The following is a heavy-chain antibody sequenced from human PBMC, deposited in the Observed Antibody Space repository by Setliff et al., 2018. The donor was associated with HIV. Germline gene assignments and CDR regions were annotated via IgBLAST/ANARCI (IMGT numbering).Heavy chain of an antibody. CDR2: IKQDGSEK. Sequence: GESLKISCAASGFTFSTYWMSWVRQAPGKGLEWVANIKQDGSEKFYVDSVKGRFTISRDNAKNSLYLQMNSLRAEDTAVYYCARDPYPYFDYGDWYFDLWGRGTLVTSPQ. CDR1: GFTFSTYW. J-gene: IGHJ2*01. CDR3: ARDPYPYFDYGDWYFDL. V-gene: IGHV3-7*01. D-gene: IGHD4-17*01.